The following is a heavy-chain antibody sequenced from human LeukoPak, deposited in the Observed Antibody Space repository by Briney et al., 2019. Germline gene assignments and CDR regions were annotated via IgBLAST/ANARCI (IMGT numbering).Heavy chain of an antibody. CDR1: GFTFSGYG. V-gene: IGHV3-66*01. CDR2: IYRDGSS. J-gene: IGHJ4*02. Sequence: GGSLRLSCAVFGFTFSGYGMHWVRQAPGKGLEWVSVIYRDGSSYYAESVKGRFTISRDNSKNTLYIQMNSLRAEDTAVYYCARSFYDILIGYYQYFDYWGQGTLVTVSS. D-gene: IGHD3-9*01. CDR3: ARSFYDILIGYYQYFDY.